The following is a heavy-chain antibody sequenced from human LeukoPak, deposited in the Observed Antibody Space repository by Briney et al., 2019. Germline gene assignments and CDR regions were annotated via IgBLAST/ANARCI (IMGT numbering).Heavy chain of an antibody. V-gene: IGHV1-2*02. J-gene: IGHJ3*02. Sequence: ASVKVSCKASGYTFTGYYMHWVRQAPGQGLEWMGWINPNSGGTNYAQKFQGRVTMTRDTSISTAYMELSRLRSDDTAVYYCARVGITGTDDGAFDIWGQGTMVTVS. CDR2: INPNSGGT. D-gene: IGHD1-7*01. CDR1: GYTFTGYY. CDR3: ARVGITGTDDGAFDI.